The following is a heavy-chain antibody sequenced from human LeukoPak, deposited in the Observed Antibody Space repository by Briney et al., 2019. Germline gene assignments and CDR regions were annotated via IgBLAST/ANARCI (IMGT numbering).Heavy chain of an antibody. CDR3: ARDLEDSSGYYYYYYMDV. CDR1: GYTFTGYY. CDR2: INPNSGGT. D-gene: IGHD3-22*01. J-gene: IGHJ6*03. Sequence: ASVKVSCKASGYTFTGYYMHWVRQAPGQGLEWMGRINPNSGGTNYAQKFHGRVTMTRDTSISTAYMERSRLRSDDTAVYYCARDLEDSSGYYYYYYMDVWGKGTTVTVSS. V-gene: IGHV1-2*06.